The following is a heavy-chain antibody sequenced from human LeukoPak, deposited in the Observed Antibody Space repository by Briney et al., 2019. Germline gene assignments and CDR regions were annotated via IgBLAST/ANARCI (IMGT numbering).Heavy chain of an antibody. CDR3: ATDRGWRTSGYYLYYFEY. D-gene: IGHD3-3*01. CDR2: IKHDGSEK. J-gene: IGHJ4*02. CDR1: GFIFTGYF. V-gene: IGHV3-7*01. Sequence: GGSLRLSCAASGFIFTGYFMSWVRQAPGKGLEWVASIKHDGSEKYYVHSVRGRFTISRDNTKNLLYLQMSSLRAEDTAVYYCATDRGWRTSGYYLYYFEYWGQGTLVTFSS.